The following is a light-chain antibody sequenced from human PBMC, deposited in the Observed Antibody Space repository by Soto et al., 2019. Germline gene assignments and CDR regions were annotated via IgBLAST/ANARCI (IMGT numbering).Light chain of an antibody. CDR2: DAS. Sequence: DTQMTQSPSTLSASVGDTVTITCRASQSINIWLAWYQQKPGKAPNVLIYDASTLESGVPSRFSGGGSGTEFTLTISSLQPDDSATYYCQQYNTFSSPTFGQGTKLEIK. CDR3: QQYNTFSSPT. J-gene: IGKJ2*01. CDR1: QSINIW. V-gene: IGKV1-5*01.